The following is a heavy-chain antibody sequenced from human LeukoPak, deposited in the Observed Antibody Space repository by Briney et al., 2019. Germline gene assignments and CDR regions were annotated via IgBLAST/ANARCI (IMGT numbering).Heavy chain of an antibody. Sequence: GGSLRLSCAASGFTFSNHSINWVRQAPGKGLEWVSYITSSSTVYYAGSVKGRFTISRDNAKNSLFLQMNSLRAEDTAVYYCARDYCSGPKCYFIDYWGQGALVTVSS. D-gene: IGHD2-15*01. CDR2: ITSSSTV. CDR1: GFTFSNHS. CDR3: ARDYCSGPKCYFIDY. V-gene: IGHV3-48*04. J-gene: IGHJ4*02.